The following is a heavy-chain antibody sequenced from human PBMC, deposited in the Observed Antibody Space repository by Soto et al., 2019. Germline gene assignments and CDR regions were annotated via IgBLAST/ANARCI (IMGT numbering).Heavy chain of an antibody. D-gene: IGHD4-17*01. CDR1: GFSLTTGKMG. J-gene: IGHJ6*02. Sequence: SGPTLVNPTETLTLTYTVSGFSLTTGKMGVSWIRQPPGKALEWLAHIFSDNERSYSTSLQGRLTISKDTSGSQVVLSMTNVDPVDTATYYCARMNVDSYQFYYAMDVWGQGTTVTDSS. V-gene: IGHV2-26*01. CDR3: ARMNVDSYQFYYAMDV. CDR2: IFSDNER.